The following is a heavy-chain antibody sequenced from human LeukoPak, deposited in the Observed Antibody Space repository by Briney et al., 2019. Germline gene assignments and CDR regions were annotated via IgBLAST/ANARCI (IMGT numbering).Heavy chain of an antibody. D-gene: IGHD6-13*01. Sequence: PSETLSLTCSVSDGGITGYYWGWIRQPPGKGLEWIGHIYSANTNYNPSLKSRVTISVDTSKNQFSLRLNSVTAADTAVYYCARGYSTSWTYYLDHWGQGALVTVSS. CDR3: ARGYSTSWTYYLDH. J-gene: IGHJ4*02. CDR1: DGGITGYY. V-gene: IGHV4-59*01. CDR2: IYSANT.